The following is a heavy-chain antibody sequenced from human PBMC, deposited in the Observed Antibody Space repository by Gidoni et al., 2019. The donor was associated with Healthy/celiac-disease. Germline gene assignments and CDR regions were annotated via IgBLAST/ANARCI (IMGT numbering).Heavy chain of an antibody. Sequence: QVQLVQSGAEVKKPGASVKVSCKASGYTFTSSGISWVRQAPGQGLEWMGWISAYNGNTNYAQKLQGRVTMTTDTSTSTAYMELRSLRSDDTAVYYCARDEDFWSGYDRVKGAHWFDPWGQGTLVTVSS. CDR1: GYTFTSSG. CDR3: ARDEDFWSGYDRVKGAHWFDP. J-gene: IGHJ5*02. V-gene: IGHV1-18*01. CDR2: ISAYNGNT. D-gene: IGHD3-3*01.